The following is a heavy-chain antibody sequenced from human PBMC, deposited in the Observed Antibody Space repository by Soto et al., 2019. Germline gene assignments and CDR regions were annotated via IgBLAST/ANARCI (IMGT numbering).Heavy chain of an antibody. V-gene: IGHV4-38-2*01. CDR1: GYSISSGYY. D-gene: IGHD1-20*01. Sequence: SLTCAVSGYSISSGYYWGWIRQPPGKGLEWIGSIYHSGSTYYNPSLKSRVTISVDTSKNQFSLKLSSVTAADTAVYYCARARGLVNGIWGDYYGMDVWGQGTTVTVSS. CDR2: IYHSGST. J-gene: IGHJ6*02. CDR3: ARARGLVNGIWGDYYGMDV.